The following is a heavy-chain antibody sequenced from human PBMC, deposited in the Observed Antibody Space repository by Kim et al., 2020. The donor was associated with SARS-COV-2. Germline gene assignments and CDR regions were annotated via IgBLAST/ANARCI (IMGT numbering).Heavy chain of an antibody. Sequence: GGSLRLSCAASGFTFSSYAMSWVRQAPGKGLEWVSAISGSGGSTYYADSVKGRFTISRDNSKNTLYLQMNSLRAEDTAVYYCSKHMKGYSYAIDYWGQGTLVTVSS. D-gene: IGHD5-18*01. J-gene: IGHJ4*02. CDR2: ISGSGGST. CDR3: SKHMKGYSYAIDY. CDR1: GFTFSSYA. V-gene: IGHV3-23*01.